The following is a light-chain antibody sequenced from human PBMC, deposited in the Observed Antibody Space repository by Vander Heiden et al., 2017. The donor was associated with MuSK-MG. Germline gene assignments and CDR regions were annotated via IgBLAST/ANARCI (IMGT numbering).Light chain of an antibody. J-gene: IGLJ3*02. CDR2: KDT. CDR3: QSADSSGTYWV. V-gene: IGLV3-25*03. CDR1: TLPKQF. Sequence: SHEPTQSPSVSVSAGQTARITCSGDTLPKQFAYWYQQKPGQAPVLLIYKDTERPSGIPERFSGSSSGTSATLTISGVQAEDEAAYYCQSADSSGTYWVFGGGTKLTVL.